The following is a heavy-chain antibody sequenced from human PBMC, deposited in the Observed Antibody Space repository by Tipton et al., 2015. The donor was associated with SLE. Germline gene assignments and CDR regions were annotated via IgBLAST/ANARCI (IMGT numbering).Heavy chain of an antibody. D-gene: IGHD6-19*01. Sequence: SLRLSCAASGFTFDDYAMHWVRQAPGQGLEWVSGISWNSDAIGYADSVKGRFTISRDNAKNSLYLQMNSLRPEDTALYYCAKSLGGSVAGTPVEYWGQGTLVTVSS. CDR2: ISWNSDAI. J-gene: IGHJ4*02. CDR1: GFTFDDYA. V-gene: IGHV3-9*01. CDR3: AKSLGGSVAGTPVEY.